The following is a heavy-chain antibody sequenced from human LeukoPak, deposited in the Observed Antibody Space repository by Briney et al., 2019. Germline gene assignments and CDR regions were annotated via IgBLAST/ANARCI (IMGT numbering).Heavy chain of an antibody. Sequence: NPSETLSLTCTVSGGSISSSSYYWGWIRQPPGKGLEWVGGIYYSGRAYYNPSLKIRVTISVDTSKNQFALNLASVTATDTSVYYCARHAGNYHSSGYYPIDYCGQATLATAPS. D-gene: IGHD3-22*01. CDR3: ARHAGNYHSSGYYPIDY. V-gene: IGHV4-39*01. J-gene: IGHJ4*02. CDR1: GGSISSSSYY. CDR2: IYYSGRA.